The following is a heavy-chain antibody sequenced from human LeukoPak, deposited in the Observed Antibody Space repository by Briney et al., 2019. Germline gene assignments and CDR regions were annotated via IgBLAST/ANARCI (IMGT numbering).Heavy chain of an antibody. CDR1: GYTFTSHD. J-gene: IGHJ3*02. D-gene: IGHD5-24*01. CDR2: MNPNSGYT. V-gene: IGHV1-8*01. Sequence: ASVKVSCKASGYTFTSHDINWVRQATGQGLEWMGWMNPNSGYTGYEQKFQGRVTMTRDTSISTAYMELSRLRSDDTAVYYCARDLWVRDGYNRYAFDIWGQGTMVTVSS. CDR3: ARDLWVRDGYNRYAFDI.